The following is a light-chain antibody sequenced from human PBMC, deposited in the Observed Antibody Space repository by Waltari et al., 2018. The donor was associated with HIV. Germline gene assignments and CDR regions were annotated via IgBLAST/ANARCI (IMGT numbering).Light chain of an antibody. CDR1: GSNIGSNS. CDR2: RNN. V-gene: IGLV1-47*01. J-gene: IGLJ3*02. Sequence: QSILTQPPSTSGTPGQRVTISCSGSGSNIGSNSVSWYHLLCGTAPKLLIYRNNQRPSVVPDRFSGAKSATAASLAIGGLRSEDEADYYCAAWDDSLSGPVFGGGTKLTVL. CDR3: AAWDDSLSGPV.